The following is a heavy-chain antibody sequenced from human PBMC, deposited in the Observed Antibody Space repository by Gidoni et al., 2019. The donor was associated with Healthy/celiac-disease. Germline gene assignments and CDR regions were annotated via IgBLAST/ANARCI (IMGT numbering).Heavy chain of an antibody. CDR2: IVVGSGHT. Sequence: MQRVQSGPEVKKPGTSVTVACKPSGVTFTGSAVQWVRQARGQRLYWIGWIVVGSGHTNYAQKFPERVSITRDMSTSTAYMELISLSSEDTALYHCAAAARSRRFDYWGQGTLVTVSA. V-gene: IGHV1-58*01. CDR3: AAAARSRRFDY. CDR1: GVTFTGSA. D-gene: IGHD6-6*01. J-gene: IGHJ4*02.